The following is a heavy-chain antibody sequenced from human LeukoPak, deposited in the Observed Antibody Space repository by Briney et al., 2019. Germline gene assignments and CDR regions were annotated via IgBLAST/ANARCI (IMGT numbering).Heavy chain of an antibody. J-gene: IGHJ4*02. CDR3: ARQFGGNSEFDY. CDR1: GYSFISYW. Sequence: GESLKISCKGSGYSFISYWIGWVRQMPGKGMEWMGIIYPGDSDTRYSASFLGQGSISADKSINNAYLQWSSLKASDTAMYYCARQFGGNSEFDYWGQGTLVSVSS. D-gene: IGHD4-23*01. V-gene: IGHV5-51*01. CDR2: IYPGDSDT.